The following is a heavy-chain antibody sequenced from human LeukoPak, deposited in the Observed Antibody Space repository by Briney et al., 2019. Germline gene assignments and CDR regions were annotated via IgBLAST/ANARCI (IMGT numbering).Heavy chain of an antibody. CDR2: ISYDGSNK. J-gene: IGHJ4*02. V-gene: IGHV3-30*18. CDR3: AKDHYYDSSGYYYGEKFDY. CDR1: GFTFSSYG. D-gene: IGHD3-22*01. Sequence: GGSLRLSCAASGFTFSSYGMHWVRQAPGKGLEWVAVISYDGSNKYYADSVKGRFTISRDNSKNTLYLQMNSLRAEDTAVYYCAKDHYYDSSGYYYGEKFDYWGQGTLVTVPS.